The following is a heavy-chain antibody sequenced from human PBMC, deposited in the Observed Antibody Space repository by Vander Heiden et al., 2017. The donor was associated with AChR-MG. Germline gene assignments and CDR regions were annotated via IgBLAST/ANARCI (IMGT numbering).Heavy chain of an antibody. Sequence: QVQLVESGGGVVQPGRSLRLSCAASGFTFGSYAMHWVRQAPGKGLEWVAVISYDGSNKYYADSVKGRFTISRDNSKNTLYLQMNSLRAEDTAVYYCARGLRFLEGGYYYYYGMDVWGQGTTVTVSS. D-gene: IGHD3-3*01. J-gene: IGHJ6*02. CDR3: ARGLRFLEGGYYYYYGMDV. CDR2: ISYDGSNK. V-gene: IGHV3-30-3*01. CDR1: GFTFGSYA.